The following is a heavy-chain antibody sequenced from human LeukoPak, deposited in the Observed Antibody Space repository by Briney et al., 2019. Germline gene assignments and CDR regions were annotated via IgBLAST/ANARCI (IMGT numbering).Heavy chain of an antibody. Sequence: ASVKVSCKASGYTLTSYYMHWVRQAPGRGLEWMGRINPSGGSTSYAQKFQGRVTMTRDTSTSTVYMELSSLRSEDTAVYYCARDGAPGELPDWFDPWGQGTLVTVSS. CDR1: GYTLTSYY. J-gene: IGHJ5*02. V-gene: IGHV1-46*01. CDR2: INPSGGST. CDR3: ARDGAPGELPDWFDP. D-gene: IGHD1-26*01.